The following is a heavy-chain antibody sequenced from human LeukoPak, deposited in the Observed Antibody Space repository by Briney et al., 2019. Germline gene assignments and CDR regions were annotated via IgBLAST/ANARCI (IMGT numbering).Heavy chain of an antibody. CDR3: AKSNYYDSSGYVDY. CDR2: ISGSGGST. D-gene: IGHD3-22*01. V-gene: IGHV3-23*01. J-gene: IGHJ4*02. Sequence: GGSLRLSCAASGFTFSSYAMSWVRQAPGKGLEWVSAISGSGGSTYYADSVKGRFTISRDNSKNTPYLQMNSLRAEDTAVYYCAKSNYYDSSGYVDYWGQGTLVTVSS. CDR1: GFTFSSYA.